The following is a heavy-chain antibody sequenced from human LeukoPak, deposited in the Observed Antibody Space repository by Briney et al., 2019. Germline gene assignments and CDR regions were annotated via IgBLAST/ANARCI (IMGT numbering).Heavy chain of an antibody. V-gene: IGHV3-74*01. CDR1: GFTLSSYW. Sequence: PGGSLRLSCAASGFTLSSYWMHWVRQAPGKGLVWVSGINSDGGSTRYADSVKGRFIITRDNAKNMLYLQMNSLRAEDTAVYYCASMNGRAFDIWGQGTRVTVSS. CDR3: ASMNGRAFDI. J-gene: IGHJ3*02. D-gene: IGHD2-8*01. CDR2: INSDGGST.